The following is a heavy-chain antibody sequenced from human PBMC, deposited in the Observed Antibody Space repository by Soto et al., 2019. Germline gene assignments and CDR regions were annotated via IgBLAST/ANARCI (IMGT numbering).Heavy chain of an antibody. CDR3: ARDAAMVRGVAWYFDL. CDR1: GGTFSSYA. CDR2: IIPIFGTA. D-gene: IGHD3-10*01. V-gene: IGHV1-69*01. J-gene: IGHJ2*01. Sequence: QVQLVQSGAEVKKPGSSVKVSCKASGGTFSSYAISWVRQAPGQGLEWMGGIIPIFGTANYAQKFQGRVTITADESTSTAYMELSSVRSEDTAVYYCARDAAMVRGVAWYFDLWGRGTLVTVSS.